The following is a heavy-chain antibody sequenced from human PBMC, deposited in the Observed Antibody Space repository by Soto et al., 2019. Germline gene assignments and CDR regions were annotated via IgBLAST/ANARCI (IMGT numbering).Heavy chain of an antibody. CDR2: IIPIFGTA. J-gene: IGHJ4*02. V-gene: IGHV1-69*01. CDR1: GGTFSSYA. D-gene: IGHD3-10*01. Sequence: QVQLVQSGAEVKKPGSSVKVSCKASGGTFSSYAISWVLQAPGQGLEWMGGIIPIFGTANYAQKFQGRVTITADESTSTAYMELSSLRSEDTAVYYCATTMVRGNQRPRLDYWSQGTLVTVSS. CDR3: ATTMVRGNQRPRLDY.